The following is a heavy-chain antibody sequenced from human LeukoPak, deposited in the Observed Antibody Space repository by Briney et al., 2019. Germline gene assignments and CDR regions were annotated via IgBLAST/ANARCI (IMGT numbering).Heavy chain of an antibody. J-gene: IGHJ4*02. CDR2: ISSSSSYI. D-gene: IGHD6-13*01. Sequence: GGSLRLSCAASGFTFSSYSMNWVRQAPGKGLEWVSSISSSSSYIYYADSVKGRFTISRDNAKNSLYLQTNSLRAEDTAVYYCARGNIAAAFDYWGQGTLVTVSS. CDR3: ARGNIAAAFDY. V-gene: IGHV3-21*01. CDR1: GFTFSSYS.